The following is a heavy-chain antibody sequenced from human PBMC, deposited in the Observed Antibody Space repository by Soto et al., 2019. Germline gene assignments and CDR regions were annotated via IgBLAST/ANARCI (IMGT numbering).Heavy chain of an antibody. CDR2: IGDSGGTT. CDR1: GFTFSTYA. Sequence: GGSLRLSCAASGFTFSTYAMSWVRQAPGKGLEWVSAIGDSGGTTFYADSVKGRFTISRDNSKKTLYLQMNSLRAEDTAVYYCAKSVGYCSGGSCPTHYYYYMDVWGKGTTVTVSS. CDR3: AKSVGYCSGGSCPTHYYYYMDV. D-gene: IGHD2-15*01. J-gene: IGHJ6*03. V-gene: IGHV3-23*01.